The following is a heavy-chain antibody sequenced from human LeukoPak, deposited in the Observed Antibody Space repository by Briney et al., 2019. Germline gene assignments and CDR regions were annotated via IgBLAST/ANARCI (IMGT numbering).Heavy chain of an antibody. CDR3: ATEGGSGSYYGDDAFDM. CDR1: GFTFSSTG. CDR2: VKSKADDGTT. Sequence: GGSLRLSCAASGFTFSSTGMGWVRQAPGKGLEWVGRVKSKADDGTTDYAAPVQGRFTISRDDSKNTLSLQMNSLKTEDTAVYYCATEGGSGSYYGDDAFDMWGQGTMVTVSS. V-gene: IGHV3-15*01. J-gene: IGHJ3*02. D-gene: IGHD3-10*01.